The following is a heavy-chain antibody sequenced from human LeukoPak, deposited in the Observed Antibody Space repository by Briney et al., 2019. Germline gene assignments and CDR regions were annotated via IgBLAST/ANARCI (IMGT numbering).Heavy chain of an antibody. V-gene: IGHV4-61*02. CDR3: ARSPHNYYDTSGLFDY. CDR2: IYTSGST. Sequence: PSETLSLTCTVSGGSISSGNYYWSWIRQPAGKGLEWIGRIYTSGSTNYNPSLKSRVTISVDTSKNQFSLKLSSVTAADTAVYYCARSPHNYYDTSGLFDYWGQGTLVTVSS. J-gene: IGHJ4*02. D-gene: IGHD3-22*01. CDR1: GGSISSGNYY.